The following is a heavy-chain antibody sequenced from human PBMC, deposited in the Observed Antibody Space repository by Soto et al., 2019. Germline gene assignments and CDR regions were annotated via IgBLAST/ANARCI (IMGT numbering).Heavy chain of an antibody. CDR2: VIPLLDAS. CDR3: ASGKSQMTQDRMGFYYYMDV. D-gene: IGHD2-15*01. V-gene: IGHV1-69*08. Sequence: QVQLVQSGAEVKKPGSSVRISCAASGATFNDYTFTWVRRAPGQWLEWMGRVIPLLDASNYAEKFQDRVTITADRYPSTVYLELSGLKSEDSAIYYCASGKSQMTQDRMGFYYYMDVWGKGTTVTVSS. CDR1: GATFNDYT. J-gene: IGHJ6*03.